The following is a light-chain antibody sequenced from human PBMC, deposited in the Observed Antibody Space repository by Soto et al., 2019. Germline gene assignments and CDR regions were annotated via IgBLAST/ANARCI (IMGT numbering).Light chain of an antibody. Sequence: EIVMTQSPATLSVSPGERATLSCWASHSVTTHLAWFQQRPGQTPRLLIYDASTRAPGIPARFSGRGSGADFTLTISSLEPEDFAVYYSQQRSDSITFGQGTRLEIK. J-gene: IGKJ5*01. V-gene: IGKV3-11*01. CDR1: HSVTTH. CDR2: DAS. CDR3: QQRSDSIT.